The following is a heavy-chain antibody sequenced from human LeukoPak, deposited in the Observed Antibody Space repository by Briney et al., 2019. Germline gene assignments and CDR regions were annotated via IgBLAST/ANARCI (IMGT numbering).Heavy chain of an antibody. J-gene: IGHJ4*02. CDR1: GFTFSGSA. V-gene: IGHV3-73*01. Sequence: GGSLRLSCAASGFTFSGSAMHWVRQASGKGLEWVGRIRSKANSYATAYAASVKGRFTISRDDSKNTAYLQMNSLKTEDTAVYYCTSEAGSCGGDCWGQGTLVTVSS. CDR2: IRSKANSYAT. CDR3: TSEAGSCGGDC. D-gene: IGHD2-21*01.